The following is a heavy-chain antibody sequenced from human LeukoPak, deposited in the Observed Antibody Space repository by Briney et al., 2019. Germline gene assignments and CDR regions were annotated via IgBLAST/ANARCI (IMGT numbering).Heavy chain of an antibody. V-gene: IGHV4-61*02. CDR3: ARGRIGYCSSTSCFNWFDP. Sequence: SQTLSLTCTVSGGSISSGSYYWSWIRQPAGKGLEWIGRIYTSGSTNYNPSLKSRVTISVDTSKNQFSLKLSSVTAADTAVYYCARGRIGYCSSTSCFNWFDPWGQGTLVTVSS. CDR1: GGSISSGSYY. J-gene: IGHJ5*02. CDR2: IYTSGST. D-gene: IGHD2-2*01.